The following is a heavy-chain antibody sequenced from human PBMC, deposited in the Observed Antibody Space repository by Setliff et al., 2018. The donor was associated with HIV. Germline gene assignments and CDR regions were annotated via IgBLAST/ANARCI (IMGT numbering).Heavy chain of an antibody. CDR3: ARGGGSRAATSSYYYMDV. CDR1: GASIISHY. Sequence: SETLSLTCTVSGASIISHYYSWIRQPPGKGLEWIGHIYTSGSTSGSTYYNPSLKSRVMISVETSKNQFSLKLSSVTAADTAVYYCARGGGSRAATSSYYYMDVWGKGTTVTVSS. D-gene: IGHD2-15*01. CDR2: IYTSGST. V-gene: IGHV4-4*08. J-gene: IGHJ6*03.